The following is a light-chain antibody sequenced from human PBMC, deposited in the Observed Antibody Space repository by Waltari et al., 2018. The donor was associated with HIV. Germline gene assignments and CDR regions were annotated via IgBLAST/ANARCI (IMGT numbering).Light chain of an antibody. CDR3: QQYDNWLS. V-gene: IGKV3-15*01. J-gene: IGKJ4*01. Sequence: VMTLLPATLSVSPGERATRPCRASQSVTSNLACYQLKPGQAPRRLMYGASTRATGIPARVRGSGSGTEFTLTLSSLQSGDLAVYGCQQYDNWLSFGGGTKVEIK. CDR1: QSVTSN. CDR2: GAS.